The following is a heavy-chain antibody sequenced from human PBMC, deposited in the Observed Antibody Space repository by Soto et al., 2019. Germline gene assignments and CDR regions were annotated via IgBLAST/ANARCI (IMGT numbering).Heavy chain of an antibody. D-gene: IGHD3-10*01. CDR3: ARGPSLRGGFDY. Sequence: QVQLVQSGAEVKKPGASVKVSCKASGYTFTSYAMHWVRQAPGQRLEWMGWINAGNGNTKYSQKFQGRVTITRDTSASTAYMELSSLRSEDTAVYYCARGPSLRGGFDYWGQGTLVTVSS. V-gene: IGHV1-3*01. CDR1: GYTFTSYA. CDR2: INAGNGNT. J-gene: IGHJ4*02.